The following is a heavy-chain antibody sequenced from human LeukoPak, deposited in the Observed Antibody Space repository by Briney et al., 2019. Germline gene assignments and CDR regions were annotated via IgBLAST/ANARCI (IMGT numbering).Heavy chain of an antibody. Sequence: PSETLSLTCTVSGGSISSYYWSWIRQPPGKGLEWIGYIYYSGSTNYNPSLKSRVTISVDTSKNQFSLKLSSVTAADTAVYYCARGGYSSGCLTWGQGTLVTVSS. J-gene: IGHJ5*02. V-gene: IGHV4-59*01. D-gene: IGHD6-19*01. CDR1: GGSISSYY. CDR2: IYYSGST. CDR3: ARGGYSSGCLT.